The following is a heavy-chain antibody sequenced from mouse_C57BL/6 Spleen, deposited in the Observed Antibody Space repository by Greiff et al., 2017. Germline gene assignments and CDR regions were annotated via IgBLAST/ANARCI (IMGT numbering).Heavy chain of an antibody. CDR1: GYAFSSYW. CDR2: IYPGDGDT. Sequence: VQLQQSGAELVKPGASVKISCKASGYAFSSYWMNWVKQRPGKGLEWIGQIYPGDGDTNYNGKFKGKATLTADQSSSTAYMQLSSLTSEDSAVYFCAGYGNYVEWYFDVWGTGTTVTVSS. V-gene: IGHV1-80*01. CDR3: AGYGNYVEWYFDV. D-gene: IGHD2-1*01. J-gene: IGHJ1*03.